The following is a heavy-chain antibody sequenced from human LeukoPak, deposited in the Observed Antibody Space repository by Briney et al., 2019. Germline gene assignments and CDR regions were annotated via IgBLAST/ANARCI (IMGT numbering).Heavy chain of an antibody. CDR2: INQDGSET. D-gene: IGHD2/OR15-2a*01. CDR1: GFTFSSYG. J-gene: IGHJ4*02. Sequence: PGGSLRLSCAASGFTFSSYGMHWVRQAPGRGLEWVANINQDGSETYYVDSVKGRFTISRDNAKNSLYLQMNSLRAEDTAVYYCARDHIYGDDFDYWGQGTLVTVSS. CDR3: ARDHIYGDDFDY. V-gene: IGHV3-7*03.